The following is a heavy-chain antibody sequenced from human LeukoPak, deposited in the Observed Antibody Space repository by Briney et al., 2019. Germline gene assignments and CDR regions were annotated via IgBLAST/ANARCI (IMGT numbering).Heavy chain of an antibody. V-gene: IGHV3-23*01. CDR3: ARAAGSGYDYYYYYMDV. D-gene: IGHD5-12*01. CDR2: ISGSGGST. Sequence: GGSLRLSCAASGFTFSSYAMSWVRQAPGKGLEWVSAISGSGGSTYYADSVKGRFTISRDNSKNTLYLQMNSLRAEDTAVYYCARAAGSGYDYYYYYMDVWGKGTTVTVSS. CDR1: GFTFSSYA. J-gene: IGHJ6*03.